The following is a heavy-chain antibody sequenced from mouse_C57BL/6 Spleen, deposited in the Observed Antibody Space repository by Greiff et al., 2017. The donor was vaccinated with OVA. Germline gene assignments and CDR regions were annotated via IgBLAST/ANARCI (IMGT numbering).Heavy chain of an antibody. CDR1: GYTFTSYW. V-gene: IGHV1-69*01. CDR2: IDPSDSYT. J-gene: IGHJ2*01. Sequence: VQLQQPGAELVMPGASVKLSCKASGYTFTSYWMHWVKQRPGQGLEWIGEIDPSDSYTNYNQKFKGKSTLTVDKSSSTAYMQLSSLTSEDSAVYYCARGGSYIDYWGQGTTLTVSS. D-gene: IGHD1-1*01. CDR3: ARGGSYIDY.